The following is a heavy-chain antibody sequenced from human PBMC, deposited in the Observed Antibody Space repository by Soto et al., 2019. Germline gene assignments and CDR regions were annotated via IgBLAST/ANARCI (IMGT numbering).Heavy chain of an antibody. Sequence: PSETLSLTCAVYGGSFSGDYWSWIRQPPGKGLEWIGEINHSGSTNYNPSLKSRVTISVDTSKNQFSLKLSSVTAADTAVYYCARLPRGYNYGMDVWGQGTTVTVS. CDR3: ARLPRGYNYGMDV. J-gene: IGHJ6*02. CDR2: INHSGST. V-gene: IGHV4-34*01. CDR1: GGSFSGDY.